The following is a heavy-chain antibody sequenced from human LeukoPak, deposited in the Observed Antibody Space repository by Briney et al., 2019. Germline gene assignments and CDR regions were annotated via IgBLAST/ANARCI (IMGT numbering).Heavy chain of an antibody. CDR1: GFTFSNVA. CDR2: IRESGERT. CDR3: ARESPGTRGWYTADY. V-gene: IGHV3-23*01. D-gene: IGHD6-19*01. J-gene: IGHJ4*02. Sequence: GGSLRLSCGASGFTFSNVAMTWVRQAPGKGLEWVSSIRESGERTYYADSVKGRFTISRDNSKHTLYLQMNALGADDTAVYYCARESPGTRGWYTADYWGQGTLVTVFS.